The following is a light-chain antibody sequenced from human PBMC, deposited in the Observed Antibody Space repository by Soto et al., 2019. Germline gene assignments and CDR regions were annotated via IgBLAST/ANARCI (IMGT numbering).Light chain of an antibody. CDR2: AAS. CDR1: QGISSY. Sequence: DIQLTQSPSFLSASVGDRVTITCRASQGISSYLAWYQQKPGKAPKLLIYAASTLQSGVPSRFSCSGSGTEFTLTISSLQPEDFATDYGQQLNSYPQTFGQGTKLEIK. CDR3: QQLNSYPQT. V-gene: IGKV1-9*01. J-gene: IGKJ2*01.